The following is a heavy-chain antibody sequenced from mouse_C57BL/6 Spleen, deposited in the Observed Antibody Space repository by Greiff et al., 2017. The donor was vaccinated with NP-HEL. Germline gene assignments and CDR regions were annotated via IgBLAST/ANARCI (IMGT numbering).Heavy chain of an antibody. J-gene: IGHJ3*01. Sequence: EVKLMESGGGLVKPGGSLKLSCAASGFTFSDYGMHWVRQAPEKGLEWVAYISSGGSTIYYADTVKGRFTITRDNANNTLFLQMTSLRSEDTAMYYVARPGDGPWFAYWGQGTLVTVSA. CDR1: GFTFSDYG. CDR3: ARPGDGPWFAY. CDR2: ISSGGSTI. D-gene: IGHD2-3*01. V-gene: IGHV5-17*01.